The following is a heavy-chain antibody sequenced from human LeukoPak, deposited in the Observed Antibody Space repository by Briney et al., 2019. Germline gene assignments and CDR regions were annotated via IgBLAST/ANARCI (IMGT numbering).Heavy chain of an antibody. Sequence: ASVKVSCKASGYTFTGYYMHWVRQAPGQGLEWMGWMNPNSGNTGYAQKFQGRVTMTRNTSISTAYMELRSLRSDDTAVYYCARAGHYYYDSSGTLEYWGQGTLVTVSS. CDR1: GYTFTGYY. CDR3: ARAGHYYYDSSGTLEY. J-gene: IGHJ4*02. D-gene: IGHD3-22*01. CDR2: MNPNSGNT. V-gene: IGHV1-8*02.